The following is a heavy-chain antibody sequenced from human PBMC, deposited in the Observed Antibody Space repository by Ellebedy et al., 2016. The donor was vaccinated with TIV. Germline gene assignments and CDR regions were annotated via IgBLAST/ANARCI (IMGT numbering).Heavy chain of an antibody. Sequence: ASVKVSXXASGYTFTSYDINWVRQATGQGLEWMGWMNPNSGNTGYAQKFQGRVTMTRNTSISTAYMELSSLRSEDTAVYYCAREGIAAAGDGIGYWGQGTLVTVSS. J-gene: IGHJ4*02. V-gene: IGHV1-8*01. CDR2: MNPNSGNT. CDR3: AREGIAAAGDGIGY. CDR1: GYTFTSYD. D-gene: IGHD6-13*01.